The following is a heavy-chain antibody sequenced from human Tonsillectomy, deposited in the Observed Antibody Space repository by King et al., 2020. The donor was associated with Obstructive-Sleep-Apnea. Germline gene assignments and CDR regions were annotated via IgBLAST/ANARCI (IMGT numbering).Heavy chain of an antibody. CDR1: GFSFDDHA. V-gene: IGHV3-9*01. CDR2: INWNSGNI. D-gene: IGHD3-16*01. Sequence: VQLVESGGGLVQPGRSLRLSCAASGFSFDDHAMHWVRQAPGRGLEGVSGINWNSGNIDYADSVKGRFTISRDNAKNSLYLQMNGLRAEDTALYYCVKDRAGGVPDAFDIWGQGTMVTVSS. J-gene: IGHJ3*02. CDR3: VKDRAGGVPDAFDI.